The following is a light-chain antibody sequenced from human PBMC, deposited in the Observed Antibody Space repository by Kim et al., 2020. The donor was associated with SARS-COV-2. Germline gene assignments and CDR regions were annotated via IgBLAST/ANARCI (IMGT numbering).Light chain of an antibody. CDR3: QQYDVLPLT. J-gene: IGKJ4*01. Sequence: DIQVTQSPSSLSASVGDRVTITCQANQDIGTYLNWYQQKPGKAPYLLIYDVSFLESGVPSRFSGSGSGTHFLLTISSLQPEDIATYYCQQYDVLPLTFGGGTKVDIK. CDR2: DVS. V-gene: IGKV1-33*01. CDR1: QDIGTY.